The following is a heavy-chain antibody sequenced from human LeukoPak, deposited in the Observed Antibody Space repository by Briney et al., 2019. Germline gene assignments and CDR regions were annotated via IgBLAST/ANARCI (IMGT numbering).Heavy chain of an antibody. CDR1: GFAFSSQA. V-gene: IGHV3-23*01. D-gene: IGHD6-13*01. CDR2: ISDSGSLT. CDR3: AKDARRTSGWYYFDY. Sequence: GGSLRLSCAASGFAFSSQAMGWVRQAQGKGLEWVSVISDSGSLTYYADSVKGRFTISRDNSKNTLFLQLNSQRAEDTAVYYCAKDARRTSGWYYFDYWGQGALVTVSS. J-gene: IGHJ4*02.